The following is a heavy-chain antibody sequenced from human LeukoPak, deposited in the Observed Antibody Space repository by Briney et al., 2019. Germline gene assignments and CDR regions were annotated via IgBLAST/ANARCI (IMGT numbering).Heavy chain of an antibody. CDR1: GFTFSSYG. D-gene: IGHD2-21*02. V-gene: IGHV3-30*03. CDR2: ISYDGSHK. CDR3: ARGLASKYCGGDCYSGGFGNWFDP. J-gene: IGHJ5*02. Sequence: GGSLRLSCGASGFTFSSYGVHWVRQAPGKGLEWVAVISYDGSHKYYTDSVKGRFTISRDNTKNSLYLQMNSLRADDTAVYYCARGLASKYCGGDCYSGGFGNWFDPWGQGTLVTVSS.